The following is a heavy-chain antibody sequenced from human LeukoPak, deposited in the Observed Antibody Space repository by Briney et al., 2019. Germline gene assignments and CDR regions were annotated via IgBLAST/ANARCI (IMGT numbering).Heavy chain of an antibody. D-gene: IGHD4-17*01. V-gene: IGHV3-21*01. CDR3: ARAPPDYGDFDY. J-gene: IGHJ4*02. CDR1: GFTFSSYS. CDR2: ISSSSSYI. Sequence: PGGSLRLSCAPSGFTFSSYSMNWVRKAPGKGLEWVSSISSSSSYIYYADSVKGRFTISRDNAKNSLYLQLNSLRDEDTAVYYCARAPPDYGDFDYWGQGTLVTVSS.